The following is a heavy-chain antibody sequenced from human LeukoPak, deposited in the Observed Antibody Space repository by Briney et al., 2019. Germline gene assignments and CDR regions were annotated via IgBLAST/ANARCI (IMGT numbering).Heavy chain of an antibody. V-gene: IGHV3-30-3*01. CDR1: GFTFSSYA. Sequence: GGSLRLSCAASGFTFSSYAMHWVRQAPSKGLEWVAVISYDGSNKYYADSVKGRFTISRDNSKNTLYLQMNSLRAEDTAVYYCAREGDEWLFPDYWGQGTLATVSS. CDR2: ISYDGSNK. D-gene: IGHD3-3*01. J-gene: IGHJ4*02. CDR3: AREGDEWLFPDY.